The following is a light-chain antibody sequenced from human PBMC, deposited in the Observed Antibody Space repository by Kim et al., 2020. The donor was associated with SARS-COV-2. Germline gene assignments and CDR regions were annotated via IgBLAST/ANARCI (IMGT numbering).Light chain of an antibody. J-gene: IGLJ2*01. CDR1: TSDVGAYNY. CDR3: SSYTTTSTSV. CDR2: DVT. V-gene: IGLV2-14*04. Sequence: GQSITISCTGTTSDVGAYNYVSWYQQHPGKAPKLMIYDVTNRPSGVSNRFSGSKSGNTASLTISGLQAEDEADYYCSSYTTTSTSVFGGGTQLTVL.